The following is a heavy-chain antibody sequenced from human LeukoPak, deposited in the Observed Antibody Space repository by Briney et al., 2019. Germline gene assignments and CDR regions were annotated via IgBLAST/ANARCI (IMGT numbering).Heavy chain of an antibody. V-gene: IGHV4-34*01. Sequence: SETLSLTCAVYGGSFSGYYWSWIRQPPGKGLEWIGEINHSGSTNYNPSLKSRVTISVDTSKNQFSLKLSSATAADTAVYYCARELGYCSGGSCYTRNHWFDPWGQGTLVTVSS. CDR1: GGSFSGYY. D-gene: IGHD2-15*01. J-gene: IGHJ5*02. CDR3: ARELGYCSGGSCYTRNHWFDP. CDR2: INHSGST.